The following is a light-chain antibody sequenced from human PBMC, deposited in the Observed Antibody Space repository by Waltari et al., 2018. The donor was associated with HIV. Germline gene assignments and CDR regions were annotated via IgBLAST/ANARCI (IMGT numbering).Light chain of an antibody. CDR3: AAWDDSLGGVI. J-gene: IGLJ2*01. CDR2: IDN. CDR1: NSNIGTEY. V-gene: IGLV1-47*01. Sequence: QSVLTQPPSASGTPGQRVTISCSGSNSNIGTEYVYWYHQLPGAAPRLLIYIDNQRPSGVPDRFSGSKSGTSASLAIRGLRSEDESDYYCAAWDDSLGGVIFGGGTKLTVL.